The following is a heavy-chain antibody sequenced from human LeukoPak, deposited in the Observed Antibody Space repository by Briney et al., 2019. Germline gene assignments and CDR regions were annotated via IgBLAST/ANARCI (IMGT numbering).Heavy chain of an antibody. CDR1: GGSISTSSYY. V-gene: IGHV4-39*07. J-gene: IGHJ3*02. Sequence: SETLSLTCTVSGGSISTSSYYWGWIRQPPGKGLEWIGSVYYSGNTYYNSSLRSRVTISVDTSKNQFSLKLSSVTAADTAIYYCTREYGFMTTVFHAFDIWGQGTMVTVSS. CDR2: VYYSGNT. D-gene: IGHD4-17*01. CDR3: TREYGFMTTVFHAFDI.